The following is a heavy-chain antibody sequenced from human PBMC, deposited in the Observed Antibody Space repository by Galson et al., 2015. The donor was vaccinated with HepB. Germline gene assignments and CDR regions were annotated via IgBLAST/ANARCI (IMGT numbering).Heavy chain of an antibody. D-gene: IGHD2-2*01. CDR3: AREVVPAAYYGMDV. CDR1: GYTFTNYY. CDR2: INPNSGST. J-gene: IGHJ6*02. V-gene: IGHV1-46*01. Sequence: SVKVSCKASGYTFTNYYMHWVRQAPGQGLEWMGIINPNSGSTSYAQKFQGRVTMTRDTSTNTLYMELSSLRSEDTAVYYCAREVVPAAYYGMDVWGQGTTVTVSS.